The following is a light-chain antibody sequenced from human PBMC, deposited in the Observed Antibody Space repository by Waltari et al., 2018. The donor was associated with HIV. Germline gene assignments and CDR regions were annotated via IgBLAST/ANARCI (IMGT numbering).Light chain of an antibody. CDR3: SSFTGSITVI. V-gene: IGLV2-14*01. CDR1: YYDIGRYNY. CDR2: DVH. Sequence: HSVLSQPASVSGSPGQSITISCTGTYYDIGRYNYVSWYHQSPGTAPKLILYDVHYRPSGVSDRFSGSKSGNTASLTISGLQPEDEGQYYCSSFTGSITVIFGGGTKLTVL. J-gene: IGLJ2*01.